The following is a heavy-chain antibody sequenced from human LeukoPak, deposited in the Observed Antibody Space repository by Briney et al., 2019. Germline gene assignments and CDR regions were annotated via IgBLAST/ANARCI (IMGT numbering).Heavy chain of an antibody. CDR2: VYYTGST. Sequence: SETLSLTCTVSGGSINNYYWTWIRQPPGKGLECIGYVYYTGSTYYNPSLKSRVTISVDSSKNQFSLKLNSVTAADAAVYYCARDSSTVTTRHFDYWGQGTLVTVSS. J-gene: IGHJ4*02. CDR3: ARDSSTVTTRHFDY. CDR1: GGSINNYY. D-gene: IGHD4-17*01. V-gene: IGHV4-59*01.